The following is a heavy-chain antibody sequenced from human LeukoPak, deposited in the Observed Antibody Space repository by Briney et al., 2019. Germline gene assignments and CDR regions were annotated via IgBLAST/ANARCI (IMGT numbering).Heavy chain of an antibody. CDR1: RGSISNYY. CDR3: ASLPYCSNGVCFTHYFFDY. V-gene: IGHV4-59*01. D-gene: IGHD2-8*01. J-gene: IGHJ4*02. Sequence: TSETLSLTCTVSRGSISNYYWGWIRQPPGKGLEWIGFFSYSGSTNYNPSLKSRVTISVDTSKNQFSLKLTSVTAADTAVYYCASLPYCSNGVCFTHYFFDYWGQGTLVAVSS. CDR2: FSYSGST.